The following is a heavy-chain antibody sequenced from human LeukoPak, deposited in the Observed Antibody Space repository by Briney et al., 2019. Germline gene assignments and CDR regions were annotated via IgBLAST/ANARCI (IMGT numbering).Heavy chain of an antibody. D-gene: IGHD3-10*01. J-gene: IGHJ3*02. CDR2: IYYSGST. CDR3: ARDRWFGGGAFDI. CDR1: GGSISSYY. Sequence: PSETLSLTCTVSGGSISSYYWSWIRQPPGKGLEWIGYIYYSGSTNYNPSLKSRVTISVDTSKNQFSLKLSSVTAADTAVYYCARDRWFGGGAFDIWGQGTMVTVSS. V-gene: IGHV4-59*01.